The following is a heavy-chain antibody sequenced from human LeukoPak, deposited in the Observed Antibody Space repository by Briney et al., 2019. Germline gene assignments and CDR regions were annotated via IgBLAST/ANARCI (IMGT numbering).Heavy chain of an antibody. Sequence: GESLKISCKGSGYSFTTYWIGWVRQMPGKGLEWMGKIDPSDSYADYSPSFQGHVTISADKSISTAYLQWSSLKASDTAMYYCARNYYDTSGYYYRMGVWGQGTTVTVSS. CDR1: GYSFTTYW. J-gene: IGHJ6*02. D-gene: IGHD3-22*01. CDR3: ARNYYDTSGYYYRMGV. V-gene: IGHV5-10-1*01. CDR2: IDPSDSYA.